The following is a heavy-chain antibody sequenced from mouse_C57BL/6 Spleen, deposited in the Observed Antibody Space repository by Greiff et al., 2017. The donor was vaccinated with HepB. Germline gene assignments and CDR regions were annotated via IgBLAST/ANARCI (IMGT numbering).Heavy chain of an antibody. CDR1: GYTFTDYY. D-gene: IGHD2-5*01. J-gene: IGHJ4*01. CDR2: IFPGSGST. V-gene: IGHV1-75*01. Sequence: QVQLQQSGPELVKPGASVKISCKASGYTFTDYYINWVKQRPGQGLEWIGWIFPGSGSTYYNEKFKGKATLTVDKSSSTAYMLLSSLTSADSAVYFCARSPYSNYLPYGMDYWGQGTSVTVSS. CDR3: ARSPYSNYLPYGMDY.